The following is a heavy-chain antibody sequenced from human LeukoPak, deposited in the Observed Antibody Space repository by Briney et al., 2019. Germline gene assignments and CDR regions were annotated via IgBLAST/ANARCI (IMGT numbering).Heavy chain of an antibody. CDR3: ARGGYPRSLYYYYGMDV. D-gene: IGHD5-12*01. CDR1: GYTFTGYY. Sequence: ASVKVSCKASGYTFTGYYMHWVRQAPGQGLEWMGWINPNSGGTNYAQKFQGRVTMTSDTSISTAYMELSRLRSDDTAVYYCARGGYPRSLYYYYGMDVWGQGTTVTVSS. CDR2: INPNSGGT. V-gene: IGHV1-2*02. J-gene: IGHJ6*02.